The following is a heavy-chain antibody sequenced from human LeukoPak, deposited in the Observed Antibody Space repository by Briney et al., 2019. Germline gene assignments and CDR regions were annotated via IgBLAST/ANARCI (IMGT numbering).Heavy chain of an antibody. Sequence: SETLSLTCTVSGVDIYSSTYYWAWIRQPPRKGLEFIGSIYYNEDTYSNPSLKSRLTISVDTSTNQFSLRLNSVTAADTAVYFCARQLAAGNDAFDIWGQGTMVTVSS. CDR3: ARQLAAGNDAFDI. CDR1: GVDIYSSTYY. CDR2: IYYNEDT. D-gene: IGHD2-15*01. J-gene: IGHJ3*02. V-gene: IGHV4-39*01.